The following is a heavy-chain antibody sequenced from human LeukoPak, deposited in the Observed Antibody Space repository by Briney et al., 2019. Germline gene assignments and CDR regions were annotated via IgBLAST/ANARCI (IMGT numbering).Heavy chain of an antibody. CDR2: LKPNSGGT. Sequence: ASVKVSCKTSGYTFTDYYMHGVRQAPGQGVACMGWLKPNSGGTNYAQKVQGRVTITRDPSISPEYMDLSRLRSDDTALYYCARRVFYWDNSGYLDWGQGTLVTLPS. J-gene: IGHJ1*01. V-gene: IGHV1-2*02. CDR3: ARRVFYWDNSGYLD. D-gene: IGHD3-22*01. CDR1: GYTFTDYY.